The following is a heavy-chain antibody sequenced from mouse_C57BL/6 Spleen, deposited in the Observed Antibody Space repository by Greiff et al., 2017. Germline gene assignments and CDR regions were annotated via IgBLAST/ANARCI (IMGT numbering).Heavy chain of an antibody. Sequence: QVQLQQSGPELVKPGASVKISCKASGYAFSSSWMNWVKQRPGKGLEWIGRIYPGDGDTNYNGKFKGKATLTADKSSSTAYMQLSSLTSEDSAVYFCARWLLVRMDYWGQGTSVTVSS. V-gene: IGHV1-82*01. J-gene: IGHJ4*01. CDR1: GYAFSSSW. CDR3: ARWLLVRMDY. D-gene: IGHD2-3*01. CDR2: IYPGDGDT.